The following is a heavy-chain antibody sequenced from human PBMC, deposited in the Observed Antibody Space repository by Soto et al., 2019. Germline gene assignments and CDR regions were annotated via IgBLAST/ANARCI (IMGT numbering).Heavy chain of an antibody. CDR3: AQRPIAVAGTGY. Sequence: QVQLVESGGGVVQPGRSLRLSCAASGLTFSSYAMHWVRQAPGKGLERVAVISYDGSNKYYADSVKGRFTIPRDNSKNTLYLQMNSLRAEDTAVYYCAQRPIAVAGTGYWGQGTLVTVSS. V-gene: IGHV3-30-3*01. CDR1: GLTFSSYA. CDR2: ISYDGSNK. J-gene: IGHJ4*02. D-gene: IGHD6-19*01.